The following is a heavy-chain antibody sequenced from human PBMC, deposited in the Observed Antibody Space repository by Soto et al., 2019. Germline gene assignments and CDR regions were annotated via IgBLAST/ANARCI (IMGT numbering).Heavy chain of an antibody. CDR3: ARGRGEFDA. D-gene: IGHD2-21*01. CDR2: INHSGNT. Sequence: PSETLSLTCAVYGASLSDNYCNWLRQPPGKGLEWIGEINHSGNTNYNPSLRSRVTISIDTSKNQLSLNLRSVSAADTAVYYCARGRGEFDAWRQGTQVTVSS. J-gene: IGHJ5*02. CDR1: GASLSDNY. V-gene: IGHV4-34*01.